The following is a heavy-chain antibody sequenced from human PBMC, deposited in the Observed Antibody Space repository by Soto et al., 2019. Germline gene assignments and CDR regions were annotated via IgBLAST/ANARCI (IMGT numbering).Heavy chain of an antibody. V-gene: IGHV1-46*01. CDR1: GYTFTSYY. CDR2: INPNGGST. CDR3: ARGMVLDGYNRPFDF. D-gene: IGHD2-8*01. J-gene: IGHJ4*02. Sequence: QVQLVQSGAEVKKPGASVKISCKASGYTFTSYYIHWVRQAPEQGLEWMGFINPNGGSTSDSQKFQGRITMTRDTSTSTVYMDLSSLTSVDTAVYYCARGMVLDGYNRPFDFWGQGTLVTVSS.